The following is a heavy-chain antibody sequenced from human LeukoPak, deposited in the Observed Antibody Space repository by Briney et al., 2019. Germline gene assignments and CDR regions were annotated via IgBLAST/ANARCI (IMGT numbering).Heavy chain of an antibody. D-gene: IGHD3-22*01. CDR2: INHSGST. CDR1: GGSFSGYY. Sequence: PSETLSLTCAVYGGSFSGYYWSWIRQPPGKGLEWIGEINHSGSTNYNPSLKSRVTISVDTSKYQFSLKLSSVTAADTAVYYCARLPYYYDSSGYYYFSFDYWGQGTLVTVSS. J-gene: IGHJ4*02. CDR3: ARLPYYYDSSGYYYFSFDY. V-gene: IGHV4-34*01.